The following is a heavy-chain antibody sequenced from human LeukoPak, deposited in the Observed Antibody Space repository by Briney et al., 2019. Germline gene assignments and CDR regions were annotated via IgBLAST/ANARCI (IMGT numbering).Heavy chain of an antibody. CDR3: ASDSYGYLLSGY. V-gene: IGHV1-2*02. CDR1: GYAFTGYY. CDR2: INPNSGGT. D-gene: IGHD5-18*01. J-gene: IGHJ4*02. Sequence: ASVKVSRKASGYAFTGYYMHWVRQAPGQGLEWMGWINPNSGGTNYAQKFQGRVTMTRDTSISTAYMELSRLRSDDTAVYYCASDSYGYLLSGYWGQGTLVTVSS.